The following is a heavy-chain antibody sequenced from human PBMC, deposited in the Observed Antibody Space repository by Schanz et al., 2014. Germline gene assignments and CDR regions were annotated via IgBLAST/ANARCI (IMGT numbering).Heavy chain of an antibody. CDR1: GFIVRSNY. D-gene: IGHD1-26*01. CDR3: ARGGSGSHYRLDY. Sequence: EVQLVASGGGLVQPGGSLRLSCAVSGFIVRSNYMTWVRQAPGKGLEWVSYISGSSRTIYYADSMKGRFTVSRDNAENALYLQMNSLRAEDTGLYFCARGGSGSHYRLDYWGQGTLVTVSS. J-gene: IGHJ4*02. V-gene: IGHV3-48*01. CDR2: ISGSSRTI.